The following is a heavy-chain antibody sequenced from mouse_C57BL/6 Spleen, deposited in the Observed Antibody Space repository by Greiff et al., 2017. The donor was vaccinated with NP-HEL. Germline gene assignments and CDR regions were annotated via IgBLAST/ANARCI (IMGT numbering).Heavy chain of an antibody. V-gene: IGHV1-55*01. CDR3: AKGQLRLQRDAMDY. Sequence: QVQLKQPGAELVKPGASVKMSCKASGYTFTSYWITWVKQRPGQGLEWIGDIYPGSGSTNYNEKFQSKATLTVDTSSSTAYMQLSSLTSEDSAVYYCAKGQLRLQRDAMDYWGQGTSVTVSS. CDR2: IYPGSGST. J-gene: IGHJ4*01. CDR1: GYTFTSYW. D-gene: IGHD3-2*02.